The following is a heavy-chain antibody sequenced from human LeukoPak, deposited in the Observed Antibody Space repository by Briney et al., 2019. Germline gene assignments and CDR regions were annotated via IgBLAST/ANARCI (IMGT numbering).Heavy chain of an antibody. D-gene: IGHD6-6*01. CDR2: ISYDGSNK. CDR3: AKVAARGYYYYYMDV. J-gene: IGHJ6*03. V-gene: IGHV3-30*18. CDR1: GFTFSSYW. Sequence: GGSLRLSCAASGFTFSSYWMSWVRQAPGKGLEWVAVISYDGSNKYYADSVKGRFTISRDNSKNTLYLQMNSLRAEDTAVYYCAKVAARGYYYYYMDVWGKGTTVTVSS.